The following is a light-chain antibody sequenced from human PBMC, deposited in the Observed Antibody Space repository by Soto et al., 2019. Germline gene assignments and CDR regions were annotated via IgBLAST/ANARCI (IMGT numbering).Light chain of an antibody. CDR1: QSVSSS. CDR3: QQRSNWPRT. V-gene: IGKV3-11*01. Sequence: EIVLTQSPATLSLSPGERATLSCRASQSVSSSLAWYQPKPGQAPRLLIYDASNRATGIPARFSGSVSGTDFTLTISSLDPEDFAVYYCQQRSNWPRTFGQGTKVEI. J-gene: IGKJ1*01. CDR2: DAS.